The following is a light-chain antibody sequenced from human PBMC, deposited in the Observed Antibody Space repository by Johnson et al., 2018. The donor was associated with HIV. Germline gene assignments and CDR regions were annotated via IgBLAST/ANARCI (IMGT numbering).Light chain of an antibody. CDR2: DNN. CDR3: GTWGGV. J-gene: IGLJ1*01. V-gene: IGLV1-51*01. Sequence: QSVLTQPPSVSAAPGQKVTISCSGSSSNIGKNYVSWYQQLPGTAPKLLIYDNNKRPSGFPDRFAGPKSGTSATLGITGLQTGDEADYYCGTWGGVFGTGTKVTVL. CDR1: SSNIGKNY.